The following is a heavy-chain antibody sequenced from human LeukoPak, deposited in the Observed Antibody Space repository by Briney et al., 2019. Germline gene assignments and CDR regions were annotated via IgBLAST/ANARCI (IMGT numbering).Heavy chain of an antibody. CDR1: GFTFSSYA. CDR3: ARGRLGYYFDY. V-gene: IGHV3-30-3*01. D-gene: IGHD6-13*01. J-gene: IGHJ4*02. CDR2: ISYDGSNK. Sequence: GGALRLSCAASGFTFSSYAMHWVRQAPGKGLEWVAVISYDGSNKYYADSVKGRFTISRDNTKNTLYLQMNSLRAEDTAVYYCARGRLGYYFDYWGQGALVTVSS.